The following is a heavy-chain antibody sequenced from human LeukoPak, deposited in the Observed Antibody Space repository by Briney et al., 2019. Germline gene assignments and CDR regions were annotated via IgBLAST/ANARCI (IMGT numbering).Heavy chain of an antibody. Sequence: ASVKVSCKVSGYTLTELSMHWVRQAPGKGLEWMGGFDPEDGETIYAQKFQGRVTMTEDTSTDTAYMELSSLRSEDTAVYYCATIFTYYDILTGQNWFDPWGQVTLVTVSS. D-gene: IGHD3-9*01. CDR3: ATIFTYYDILTGQNWFDP. J-gene: IGHJ5*02. CDR1: GYTLTELS. V-gene: IGHV1-24*01. CDR2: FDPEDGET.